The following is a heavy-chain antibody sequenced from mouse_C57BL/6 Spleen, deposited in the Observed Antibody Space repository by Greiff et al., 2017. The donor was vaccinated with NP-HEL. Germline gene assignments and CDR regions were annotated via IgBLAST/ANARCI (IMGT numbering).Heavy chain of an antibody. CDR2: ISSGSSTI. J-gene: IGHJ1*03. D-gene: IGHD2-4*01. V-gene: IGHV5-17*01. CDR3: ARSYDYDGGWYFDV. Sequence: EVMLVESGGGLVKPGGSLKLSCAASGFTFSDYGMHWVRQAPEKGLEWVAYISSGSSTIYYADTVKGRFTISRDNAKNTLFLQMTSLRSEDTAMYYCARSYDYDGGWYFDVWGTGTTVTVSS. CDR1: GFTFSDYG.